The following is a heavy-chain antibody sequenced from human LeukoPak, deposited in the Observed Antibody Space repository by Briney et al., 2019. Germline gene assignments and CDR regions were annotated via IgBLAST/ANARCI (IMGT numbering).Heavy chain of an antibody. CDR1: GFTFSSYA. CDR3: ARSRLDSSGYSGHSHFYFFDY. V-gene: IGHV3-30*04. Sequence: GGSLRLSCAASGFTFSSYAMHWVRQAPGKGLEWVAVISYDGSNKYYADSVKGRFTISRDNSKNTLYLQMNSLRAEDTAVYYCARSRLDSSGYSGHSHFYFFDYWGQGTLVTVSS. J-gene: IGHJ4*02. D-gene: IGHD3-22*01. CDR2: ISYDGSNK.